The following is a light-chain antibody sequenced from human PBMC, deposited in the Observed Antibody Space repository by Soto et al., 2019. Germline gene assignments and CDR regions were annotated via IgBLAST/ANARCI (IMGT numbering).Light chain of an antibody. V-gene: IGKV3-20*01. J-gene: IGKJ1*01. Sequence: DIVLTQSPGTLSLSPGETATLPFSSSQSVSSIHLAWYQQKPGQAPRLLIYGAANRAAGIPDRFSGSGSGTDFTLTISRLEPEDFAVFYCLQYGRSPQTFGQGTKVDIK. CDR1: QSVSSIH. CDR3: LQYGRSPQT. CDR2: GAA.